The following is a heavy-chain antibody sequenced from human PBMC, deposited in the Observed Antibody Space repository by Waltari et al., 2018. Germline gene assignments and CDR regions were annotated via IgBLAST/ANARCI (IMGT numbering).Heavy chain of an antibody. CDR1: GFHLSSYA. D-gene: IGHD6-19*01. V-gene: IGHV3-23*04. Sequence: EVQLVESGGGLGQPGGSLRLSCAASGFHLSSYALSWVRQAPGKGLEWVSAISGSGGSTYYADSVKGRFTISRDNSKNTLYLQMNSLRAEDTAVYYCAKPYIAVAGHDAFDIWGQGTMVTVSS. CDR3: AKPYIAVAGHDAFDI. CDR2: ISGSGGST. J-gene: IGHJ3*02.